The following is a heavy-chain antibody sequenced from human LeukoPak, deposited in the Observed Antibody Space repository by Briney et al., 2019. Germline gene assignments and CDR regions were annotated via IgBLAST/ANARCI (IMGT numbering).Heavy chain of an antibody. CDR1: GFTFSSYA. D-gene: IGHD6-6*01. CDR3: AREGAALDY. Sequence: TGGSLRLSCAASGFTFSSYAMSWVRQAPGKGLEWVSGIGGNGGSTYYADSAKGRFTISRDNAKNTLYLQMNSLRVEDTAVYYCAREGAALDYWGQGTLVSVSS. CDR2: IGGNGGST. J-gene: IGHJ4*02. V-gene: IGHV3-23*01.